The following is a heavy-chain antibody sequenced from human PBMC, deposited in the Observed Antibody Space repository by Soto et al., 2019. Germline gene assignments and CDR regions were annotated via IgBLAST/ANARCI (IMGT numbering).Heavy chain of an antibody. D-gene: IGHD6-13*01. CDR3: AKVAGLQLARPDLHYLDV. V-gene: IGHV3-23*01. Sequence: GGSLRLSCAASGFTFNSYAMNWVRQAPGKGLEWVSGISNSGGSTYHADSVKGRFTISRDNSKNTLYRQMNSLRAEDTAVYYCAKVAGLQLARPDLHYLDVWGKGTTVTVSS. CDR2: ISNSGGST. J-gene: IGHJ6*03. CDR1: GFTFNSYA.